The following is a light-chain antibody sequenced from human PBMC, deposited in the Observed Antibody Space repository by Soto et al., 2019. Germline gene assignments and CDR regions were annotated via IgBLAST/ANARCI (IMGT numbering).Light chain of an antibody. Sequence: DIQLTQSPSSVSASVGDRVTITCRASQAISTWLAWYQQKPRKAPKLLIYAASNLQTGVPSRFSGSGAGTDFTLTSSSLQPEDFATYYCQQANSFPRTFGQGTKVEIK. CDR3: QQANSFPRT. J-gene: IGKJ1*01. CDR1: QAISTW. V-gene: IGKV1D-12*01. CDR2: AAS.